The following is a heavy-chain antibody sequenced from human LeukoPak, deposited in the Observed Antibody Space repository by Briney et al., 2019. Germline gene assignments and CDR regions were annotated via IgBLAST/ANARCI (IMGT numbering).Heavy chain of an antibody. CDR3: ARGGNDYGDTPRFDP. CDR2: INPSGGST. CDR1: GYTFTSYY. V-gene: IGHV1-46*01. Sequence: ASVKVSCKASGYTFTSYYMHWVRQAPGQGLEWMGIINPSGGSTSYAQKFQGRVTMTRVTSTSTVYMELSSLRSEDTAVYYCARGGNDYGDTPRFDPWGQGTLVTVSS. D-gene: IGHD4-17*01. J-gene: IGHJ5*02.